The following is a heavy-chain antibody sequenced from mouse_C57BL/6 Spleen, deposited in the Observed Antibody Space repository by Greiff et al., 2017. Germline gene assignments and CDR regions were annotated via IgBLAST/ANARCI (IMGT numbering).Heavy chain of an antibody. CDR1: GYAFTNYL. V-gene: IGHV1-54*01. CDR2: INPGSGGT. CDR3: ARFITTVGATGGNAMDY. D-gene: IGHD1-1*01. Sequence: VQLQQSGAELVRPGTSVKVSCKASGYAFTNYLIEWVKQRPGQGLEWIGVINPGSGGTNYNEKFKGKATLTADKSSSTAYMQLSSLTSEDSAVYFCARFITTVGATGGNAMDYWGQGTSVTVSS. J-gene: IGHJ4*01.